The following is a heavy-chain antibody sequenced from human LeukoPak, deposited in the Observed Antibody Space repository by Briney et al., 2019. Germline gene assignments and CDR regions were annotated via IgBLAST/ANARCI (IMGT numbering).Heavy chain of an antibody. CDR2: ISAYNGNT. D-gene: IGHD6-19*01. CDR3: ARDGMLRMLAVAVSFDY. V-gene: IGHV1-18*01. J-gene: IGHJ4*02. Sequence: GASVKVSCKASGYTFTSYGISWVRQAPGQGLEWMGWISAYNGNTNYAQKLQGRVTMTTDTSTSTAYMELRSLRSDDTAVYYCARDGMLRMLAVAVSFDYWGQGTLVTVSS. CDR1: GYTFTSYG.